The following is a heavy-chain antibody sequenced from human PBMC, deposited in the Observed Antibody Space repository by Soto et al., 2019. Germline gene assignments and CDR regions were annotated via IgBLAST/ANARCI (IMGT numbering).Heavy chain of an antibody. D-gene: IGHD2-21*01. V-gene: IGHV4-39*01. CDR2: IYYSGRT. Sequence: SETLSLTCTVSGGSVRSSTYYWGWIRQAPGKGLEWIASIYYSGRTHNNPALKSRVTMSVDTSKNQFFLKLTSVNTADTAIYYCTRGGDPYKTGHWGQGTLVTVSS. CDR1: GGSVRSSTYY. J-gene: IGHJ4*02. CDR3: TRGGDPYKTGH.